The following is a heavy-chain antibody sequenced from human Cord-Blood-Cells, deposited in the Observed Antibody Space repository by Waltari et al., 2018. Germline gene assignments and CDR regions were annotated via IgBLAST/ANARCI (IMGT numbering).Heavy chain of an antibody. CDR2: IYYSGST. J-gene: IGHJ2*01. CDR3: ARHLNWYFDL. V-gene: IGHV4-59*01. Sequence: QVQLQESGPGLVKPSETLSLTCTVSGGSISSSYWSWIRQPPGKGLEWIGYIYYSGSTNYNPSLKSRVTISVDTSKNQFSLKLSSVTAADTAVYYCARHLNWYFDLWGRGTLVTVSS. CDR1: GGSISSSY.